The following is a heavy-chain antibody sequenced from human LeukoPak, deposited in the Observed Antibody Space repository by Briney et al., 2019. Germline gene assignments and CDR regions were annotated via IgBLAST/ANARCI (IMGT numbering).Heavy chain of an antibody. Sequence: PGGSLRLSCAASGFTFSSYAMSWVRQAPGKGLEWVSAISGSGGSTYYADSVKGRFTISRDNSKNTLYLQMNSLRAEDTAVYYCAKSGLVVVAASDWFDPWGQGTLVTVSS. CDR3: AKSGLVVVAASDWFDP. J-gene: IGHJ5*02. CDR1: GFTFSSYA. D-gene: IGHD2-15*01. V-gene: IGHV3-23*01. CDR2: ISGSGGST.